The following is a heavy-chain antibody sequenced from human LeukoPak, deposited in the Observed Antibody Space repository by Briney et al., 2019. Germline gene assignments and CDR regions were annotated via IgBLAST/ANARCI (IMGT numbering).Heavy chain of an antibody. CDR1: GGSISSYY. V-gene: IGHV4-59*12. CDR2: IYHSGST. CDR3: ARDRRAVTRDAFDI. Sequence: SETLSLTCTVSGGSISSYYWSWIRQPPGKGLEWIGEIYHSGSTNYNPSLKSRVTISVDKSKNQFSLKLSSVTAADTAVYYCARDRRAVTRDAFDIWGQGTMVTVSS. D-gene: IGHD4-17*01. J-gene: IGHJ3*02.